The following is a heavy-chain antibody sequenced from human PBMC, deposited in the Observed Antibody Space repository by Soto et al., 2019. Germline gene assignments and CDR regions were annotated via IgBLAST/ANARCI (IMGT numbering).Heavy chain of an antibody. J-gene: IGHJ5*02. V-gene: IGHV4-34*01. Sequence: SETLSLTCAVYGGSFSGYYWSWIRQPPGKGLEWIGEINHSGSTNYNPSLKSRVTISVDTSKNQFSRKLSSVTAADTAVYYCATVHSSSWYNWFDPWGQGTLVTVSS. D-gene: IGHD6-13*01. CDR2: INHSGST. CDR3: ATVHSSSWYNWFDP. CDR1: GGSFSGYY.